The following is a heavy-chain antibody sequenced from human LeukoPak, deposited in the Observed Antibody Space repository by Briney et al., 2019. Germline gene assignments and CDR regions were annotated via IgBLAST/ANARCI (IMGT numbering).Heavy chain of an antibody. V-gene: IGHV3-64*02. J-gene: IGHJ4*02. CDR3: ARGLKLSSGIAAAGTLLDY. CDR1: GFTFSTYA. Sequence: SGGSLRLSCAASGFTFSTYAMHWVRQAPGKGLEYVSAISTNGDSTYYADSVKGRFTISRDNSKNTLYLQMNSLRAEDTAVYYCARGLKLSSGIAAAGTLLDYWGQGTLVTVSS. D-gene: IGHD6-13*01. CDR2: ISTNGDST.